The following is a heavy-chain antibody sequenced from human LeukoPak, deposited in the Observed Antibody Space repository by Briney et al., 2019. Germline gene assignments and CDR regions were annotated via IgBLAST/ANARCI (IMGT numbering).Heavy chain of an antibody. CDR3: ARSQWSDY. J-gene: IGHJ4*02. Sequence: GGSLRLSCAASGFTFGNYAMNWVRQAPGKGLEWVAVISYDENNKYYTDSVKGRFTISRDNSKNTLYLQMNSLRAEDTAVYYCARSQWSDYWGQGTLVTVSS. CDR1: GFTFGNYA. V-gene: IGHV3-30-3*01. CDR2: ISYDENNK. D-gene: IGHD2-8*01.